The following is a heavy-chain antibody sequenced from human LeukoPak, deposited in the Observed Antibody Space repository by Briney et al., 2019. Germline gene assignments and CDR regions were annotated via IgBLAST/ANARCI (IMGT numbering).Heavy chain of an antibody. CDR1: GYTFTSYG. CDR3: ARLSYYDILTGYYKGHSLFDY. Sequence: ASVKVFCKASGYTFTSYGISWVRQAPGQGLEWMGWISAYNGNTNYAQKLQGRVTMTTDTSTSTAYMELRSLRSNDTAVYYCARLSYYDILTGYYKGHSLFDYWGQGTLVTVSS. J-gene: IGHJ4*02. CDR2: ISAYNGNT. V-gene: IGHV1-18*01. D-gene: IGHD3-9*01.